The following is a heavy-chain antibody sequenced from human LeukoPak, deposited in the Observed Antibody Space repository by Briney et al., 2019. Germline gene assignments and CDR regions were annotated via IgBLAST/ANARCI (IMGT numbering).Heavy chain of an antibody. V-gene: IGHV3-48*01. CDR2: ISSSSGTI. Sequence: GGSLRLSCAASGFTFSNYNMNWVRQAPGKGLEWVSYISSSSGTIYYADSVKGRFTISRDNAKSSLYLQMNSLRAEDTAVYYCARGFCGGDCHQDAFDIWGQGTMVTVSS. D-gene: IGHD2-21*02. CDR3: ARGFCGGDCHQDAFDI. CDR1: GFTFSNYN. J-gene: IGHJ3*02.